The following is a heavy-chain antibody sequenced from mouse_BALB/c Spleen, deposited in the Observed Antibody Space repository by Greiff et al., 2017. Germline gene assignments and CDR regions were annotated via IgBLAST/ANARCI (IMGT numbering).Heavy chain of an antibody. V-gene: IGHV1-55*01. D-gene: IGHD2-13*01. Sequence: VQLQQPGAELVKPGTSVKLSCKASGYNFTSYWINWVKLRPGQGLEWIGDIYPGSGSTNYNEKFKSKATLTVDTSSSTAYMQLSSLASEDSALYYCARGDYIDYWGQGTTRTVSS. CDR1: GYNFTSYW. CDR3: ARGDYIDY. CDR2: IYPGSGST. J-gene: IGHJ2*01.